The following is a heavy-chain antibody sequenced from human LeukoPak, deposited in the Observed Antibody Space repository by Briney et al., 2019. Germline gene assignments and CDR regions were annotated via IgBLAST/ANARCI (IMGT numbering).Heavy chain of an antibody. V-gene: IGHV3-49*04. CDR3: TRDDSPGYD. CDR1: GFNFGDTS. D-gene: IGHD2-15*01. CDR2: ITSKRHGGTT. Sequence: GGSVRLSCTSSGFNFGDTSMSWVRQAPGKGLGWVGFITSKRHGGTTKYSASVEGRFTISRDDSKSIAYLQMNSLKTEDTAMYYCTRDDSPGYDWGQGTLVTVSS. J-gene: IGHJ4*02.